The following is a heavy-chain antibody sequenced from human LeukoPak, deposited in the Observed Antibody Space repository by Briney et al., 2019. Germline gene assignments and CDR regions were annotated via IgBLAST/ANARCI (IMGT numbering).Heavy chain of an antibody. J-gene: IGHJ1*01. CDR2: INPSGGST. D-gene: IGHD6-13*01. CDR1: GYTFTSYY. Sequence: ASVKVSCKASGYTFTSYYMHWVRQAPGQGLEWMGIINPSGGSTSYAQKFQGRVTMTRDTSTSTVYMELSSLRASDTAMYYCARSGYSSSWYPSGYFQHWGQGTLVTVSS. CDR3: ARSGYSSSWYPSGYFQH. V-gene: IGHV1-46*01.